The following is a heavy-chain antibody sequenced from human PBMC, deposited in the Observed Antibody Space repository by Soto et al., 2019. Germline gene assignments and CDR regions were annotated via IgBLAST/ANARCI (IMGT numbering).Heavy chain of an antibody. D-gene: IGHD3-3*01. CDR3: ARGSSGNWIDY. V-gene: IGHV4-30-4*01. J-gene: IGHJ4*02. CDR2: IYYSGST. CDR1: GGSISSGDYY. Sequence: SETLSLTCTVSGGSISSGDYYWSWIRQPPGKGLEWIGYIYYSGSTYYNPSLKSRVTISVDTSKNQFSLKLSSVTAADTAVYYCARGSSGNWIDYWGQGTLVTVSS.